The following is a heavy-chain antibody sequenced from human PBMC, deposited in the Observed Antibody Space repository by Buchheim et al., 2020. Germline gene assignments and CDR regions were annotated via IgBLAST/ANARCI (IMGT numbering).Heavy chain of an antibody. CDR3: ARGPTIAAESTFYFDY. CDR1: GGSFSDYY. CDR2: INHSGST. D-gene: IGHD6-13*01. Sequence: QVQLQQWGAGLLKPSETLSLTCAVFGGSFSDYYWSWIRQPPGKGLEWIGDINHSGSTNYSPSLKSRVTISVDTSKNQFSLKLSSTTAADTAVYYCARGPTIAAESTFYFDYWGQGTL. J-gene: IGHJ4*02. V-gene: IGHV4-34*01.